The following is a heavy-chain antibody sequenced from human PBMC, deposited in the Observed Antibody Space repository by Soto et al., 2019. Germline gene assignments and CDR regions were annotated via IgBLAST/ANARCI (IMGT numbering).Heavy chain of an antibody. CDR2: ISSSSSYI. V-gene: IGHV3-21*01. Sequence: GGSLRLSCAASGFTFSSYSMNWVRQAPGKGLEWVSSISSSSSYIYYADSVKGRFTISRDNAKNSLYLQMNSLRAEDTAVYYCASDFPRLSPVTRYWGQGTLVTVSS. CDR1: GFTFSSYS. CDR3: ASDFPRLSPVTRY. J-gene: IGHJ4*02. D-gene: IGHD4-17*01.